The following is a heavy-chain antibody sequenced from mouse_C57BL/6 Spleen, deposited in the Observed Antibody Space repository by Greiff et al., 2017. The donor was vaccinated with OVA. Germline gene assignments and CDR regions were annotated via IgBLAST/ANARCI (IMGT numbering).Heavy chain of an antibody. CDR1: GYTFTSYW. CDR2: IDPSDSET. Sequence: QVHVKQPGAELVRPGSSVKLSCKASGYTFTSYWMHWVKQRPIQGLEWIGNIDPSDSETHYNQKFKDKATLTVDKSSSTAYMQLSSLTSEDSAVYYCARWGWAFDYWGQGTTLTVSS. V-gene: IGHV1-52*01. CDR3: ARWGWAFDY. J-gene: IGHJ2*01. D-gene: IGHD3-3*01.